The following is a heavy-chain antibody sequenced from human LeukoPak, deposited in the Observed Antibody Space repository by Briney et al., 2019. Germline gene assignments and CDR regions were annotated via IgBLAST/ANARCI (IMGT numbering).Heavy chain of an antibody. CDR2: ISTCGNT. D-gene: IGHD1-1*01. CDR1: GDFITNRY. J-gene: IGHJ4*02. Sequence: PSETLSLTCSVSGDFITNRYWSWVRQSAGKGLEWIGRISTCGNTNYNPTLKSRVTMSVDTSNKHCSLKLTSVTAADTAVYYCVRNWDYWGQGTLVTVSS. CDR3: VRNWDY. V-gene: IGHV4-4*07.